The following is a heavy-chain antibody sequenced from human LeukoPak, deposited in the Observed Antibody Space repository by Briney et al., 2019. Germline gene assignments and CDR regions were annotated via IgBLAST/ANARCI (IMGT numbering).Heavy chain of an antibody. CDR3: ARDSLIAAAPYYYYYGMDV. Sequence: ASVKVSCKASGYTFTSYGISWVRQAPGQGLEWMGWISAYNGNTNYAQKLQGRVTMTTDTSTSTAYMELRSLRSDDTAVYYCARDSLIAAAPYYYYYGMDVLGQGTTVTVSS. D-gene: IGHD6-13*01. V-gene: IGHV1-18*01. CDR1: GYTFTSYG. J-gene: IGHJ6*02. CDR2: ISAYNGNT.